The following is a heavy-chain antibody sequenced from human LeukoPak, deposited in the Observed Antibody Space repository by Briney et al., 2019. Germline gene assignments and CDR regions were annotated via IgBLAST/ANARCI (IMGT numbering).Heavy chain of an antibody. CDR1: GLTLNTYG. CDR2: ISGGGGGT. D-gene: IGHD3-10*01. Sequence: GRTQRLFCAASGLTLNTYGMRCVSQPPGKGREDVSDISGGGGGTYYADSVKGRFTISRDNSKNTLYLQMNSLRAEDTAVYYCAKDRDGSGSYDAFDIWGQGTMVTVSP. V-gene: IGHV3-23*01. J-gene: IGHJ3*02. CDR3: AKDRDGSGSYDAFDI.